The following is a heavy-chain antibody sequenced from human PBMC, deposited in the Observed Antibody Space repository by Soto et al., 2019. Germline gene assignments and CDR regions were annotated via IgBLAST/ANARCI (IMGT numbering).Heavy chain of an antibody. CDR3: ATWVRGYFDY. D-gene: IGHD1-1*01. J-gene: IGHJ4*02. Sequence: ASVKVSCKVSGYTLTELSMHWVRQAPGKGLEWMGGFDPEGGETIYAQKFQGRVTMTEDTSTDTAYMGLSSLRSEDTAVYYCATWVRGYFDYWGQGTLVTVSS. CDR2: FDPEGGET. CDR1: GYTLTELS. V-gene: IGHV1-24*01.